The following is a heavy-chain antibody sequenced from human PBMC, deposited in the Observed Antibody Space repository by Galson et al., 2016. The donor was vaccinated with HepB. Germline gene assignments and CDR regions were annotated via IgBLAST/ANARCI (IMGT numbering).Heavy chain of an antibody. Sequence: SLRLSCAASGFIFSTYGMRWVRQAPGKGLEWVALIRFDGSNQYYADSVKGRFSISRDNSKNTLYLQMNSLRADDTAVYYCARDPEKGGLWFFDLWGRGTLVTVSS. CDR2: IRFDGSNQ. D-gene: IGHD3/OR15-3a*01. CDR1: GFIFSTYG. CDR3: ARDPEKGGLWFFDL. J-gene: IGHJ2*01. V-gene: IGHV3-33*01.